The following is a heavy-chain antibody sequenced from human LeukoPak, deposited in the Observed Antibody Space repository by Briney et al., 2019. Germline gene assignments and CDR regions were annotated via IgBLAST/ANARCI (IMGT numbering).Heavy chain of an antibody. CDR1: GGSLNGYY. D-gene: IGHD3-10*01. CDR2: INHIGNT. Sequence: PSETLSLTCAVNGGSLNGYYWGWIRQPPGKGLEWIGEINHIGNTNYDPSLRSRVTISVDTSKNQFSLSLTSATAADTAVYFCARLGSVGYYNYQYMDIWGNGTTVTVSS. J-gene: IGHJ6*03. CDR3: ARLGSVGYYNYQYMDI. V-gene: IGHV4-34*01.